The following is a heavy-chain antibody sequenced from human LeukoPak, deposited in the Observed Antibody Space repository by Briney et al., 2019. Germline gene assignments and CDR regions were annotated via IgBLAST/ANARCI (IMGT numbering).Heavy chain of an antibody. V-gene: IGHV4-34*01. Sequence: SETLSLTCAVYGGSFSGYYWSWIRQPPGKGLEWIGEINHSGSTNYNPSLKSRVTISVDTSKNQFSLKLSSVTAADTAVYYCASSVPYYYDSSGYYEADFDYWGQGTLVTVSS. CDR2: INHSGST. CDR1: GGSFSGYY. CDR3: ASSVPYYYDSSGYYEADFDY. J-gene: IGHJ4*02. D-gene: IGHD3-22*01.